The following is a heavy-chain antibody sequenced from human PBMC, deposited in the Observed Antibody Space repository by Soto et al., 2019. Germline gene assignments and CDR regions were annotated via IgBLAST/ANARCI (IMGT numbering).Heavy chain of an antibody. D-gene: IGHD3-16*01. CDR2: ISDDGSKT. CDR1: GVTFRGYA. V-gene: IGHV3-30*14. CDR3: ARAYQFTYYFDD. Sequence: GSLRLSCAGSGVTFRGYAVHWVRQTPGKGLEWVTVISDDGSKTYYADSVKGRFSVSRDDSTNMVFLQMSSLRSEDTAVYHCARAYQFTYYFDDWGPGTPVTVSS. J-gene: IGHJ4*02.